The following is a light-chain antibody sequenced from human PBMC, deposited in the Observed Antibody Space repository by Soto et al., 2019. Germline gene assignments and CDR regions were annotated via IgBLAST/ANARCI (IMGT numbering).Light chain of an antibody. J-gene: IGKJ5*01. CDR1: QSIDSY. V-gene: IGKV1-39*01. CDR2: AAS. Sequence: DIQITPSPSSLSASAVDMVTLTCRGSQSIDSYLNWYQQKPGKAPKLLIYAASSLQSGVPSRFSGSGSGTDFTLTSSSLQPEDFATYYCQQSYSTPITFGQGTRV. CDR3: QQSYSTPIT.